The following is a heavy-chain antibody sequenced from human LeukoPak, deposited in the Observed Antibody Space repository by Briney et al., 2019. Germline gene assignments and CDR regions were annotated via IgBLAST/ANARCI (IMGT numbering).Heavy chain of an antibody. Sequence: PGGSLRLSCAASGFTFSSYAMSWVRQAPGKGLEWVSAISGSGGSTYYADSVKGRFTISRDNSKNTLYLQMNSLRAEDTAVYYCAKVNGGGYAGEYYFDYWGQGTLVTVSS. V-gene: IGHV3-23*01. J-gene: IGHJ4*02. CDR2: ISGSGGST. CDR1: GFTFSSYA. CDR3: AKVNGGGYAGEYYFDY. D-gene: IGHD3-22*01.